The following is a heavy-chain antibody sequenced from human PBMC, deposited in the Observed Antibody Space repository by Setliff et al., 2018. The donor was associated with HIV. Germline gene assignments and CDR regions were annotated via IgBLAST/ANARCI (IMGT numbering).Heavy chain of an antibody. CDR2: ISSSSSII. CDR1: GFTFSSYS. D-gene: IGHD2-21*01. CDR3: AIEDGCGGHYHS. Sequence: GGSLRLSCAASGFTFSSYSMNWVRQAPGKGLEWVPYISSSSSIIYYADSVKGRFTISRDNARNSLYLQMNSLRAEDTAVYYCAIEDGCGGHYHSWGQGTLVTVSS. V-gene: IGHV3-48*01. J-gene: IGHJ4*02.